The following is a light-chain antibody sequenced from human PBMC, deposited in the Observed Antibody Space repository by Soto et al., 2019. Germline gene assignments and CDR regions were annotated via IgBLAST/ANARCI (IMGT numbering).Light chain of an antibody. V-gene: IGLV1-40*01. CDR1: SSNIGAGYE. CDR2: ENN. CDR3: QSYDSSLSGYV. Sequence: QSVPTQPPSVSEAPGQRVTISCTGSSSNIGAGYEAHWYQQVPGTAPKLLIYENNNRTSRVPDRFSGSKSGTSASLAITGLQAEDEAEYYCQSYDSSLSGYVFGTGTKLTVL. J-gene: IGLJ1*01.